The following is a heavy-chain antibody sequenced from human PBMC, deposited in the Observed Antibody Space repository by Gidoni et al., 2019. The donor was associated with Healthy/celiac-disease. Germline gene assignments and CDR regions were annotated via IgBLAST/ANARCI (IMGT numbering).Heavy chain of an antibody. V-gene: IGHV1-18*01. CDR2: ISAYNGNT. CDR3: ARDRHSIVVVTALGD. CDR1: GYTFTSYG. Sequence: QVQLVPSGAEVKKPGASVKVSCKASGYTFTSYGISWVRQAPGQGLEWMGWISAYNGNTNYAQKLQGRVTMTTDTSTSTAYMELRSLRADDTAVYYCARDRHSIVVVTALGDWGQGTLVTVSS. D-gene: IGHD2-21*02. J-gene: IGHJ4*02.